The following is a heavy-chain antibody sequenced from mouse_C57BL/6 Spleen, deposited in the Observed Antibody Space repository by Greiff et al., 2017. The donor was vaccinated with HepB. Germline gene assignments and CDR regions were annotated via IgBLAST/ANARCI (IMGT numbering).Heavy chain of an antibody. V-gene: IGHV5-12*01. Sequence: EVKLMESGGGLVQPGGSLKLSCAASGFTFSDYYMYWVRQTPEKRLEWVAYISNGGGSTYYPDTVKGRFTISRDNAKNTLYLQMSRLKSEDTAMYYCARLKRYDGYFDVWGTGTTVTVSS. CDR3: ARLKRYDGYFDV. D-gene: IGHD2-14*01. CDR2: ISNGGGST. J-gene: IGHJ1*03. CDR1: GFTFSDYY.